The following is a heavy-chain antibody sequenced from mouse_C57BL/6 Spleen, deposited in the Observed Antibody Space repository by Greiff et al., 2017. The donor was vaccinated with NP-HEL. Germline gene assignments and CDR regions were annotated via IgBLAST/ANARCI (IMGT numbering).Heavy chain of an antibody. Sequence: QVQLQQSGAELVMPGASVKLSCKASGYTFTSYWMHWVKQRPGQGLEWIGEIDPSDSYTNYNQKFKGKSTLTVDKSSSTAYMQLSSLTSEDSAVYYCARKYYYGSSYYFDYWGQGTTLTVSS. CDR3: ARKYYYGSSYYFDY. CDR1: GYTFTSYW. D-gene: IGHD1-1*01. CDR2: IDPSDSYT. V-gene: IGHV1-69*01. J-gene: IGHJ2*01.